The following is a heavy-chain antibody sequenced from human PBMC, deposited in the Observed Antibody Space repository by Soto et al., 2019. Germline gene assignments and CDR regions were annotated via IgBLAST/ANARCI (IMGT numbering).Heavy chain of an antibody. CDR1: GDGVSSNTGA. V-gene: IGHV6-1*01. J-gene: IGHJ6*02. CDR3: AGVTWFRSMDV. CDR2: TYYRSRWSF. D-gene: IGHD3-10*01. Sequence: SQTLSLTCAISGDGVSSNTGAWNWIRQSPSRGLEWLGRTYYRSRWSFDYAVSVRSRITIDPDTSKNEFSLHLDFLTPEDTAVYYCAGVTWFRSMDVWGQGTPVTVSS.